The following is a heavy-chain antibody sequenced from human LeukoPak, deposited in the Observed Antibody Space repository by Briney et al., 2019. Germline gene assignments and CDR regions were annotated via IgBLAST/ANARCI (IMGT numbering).Heavy chain of an antibody. D-gene: IGHD4-17*01. CDR1: RGSITSSY. Sequence: SETLSLTCTVSRGSITSSYWSWIRQPPGKGLEWIGYIYYSGGTNYNPSLKSRVTISVDTSKNRFSLKLRSVTAADTAVYYWARAGTNDYGDLAGWFDPWGQGTLVIVSS. CDR2: IYYSGGT. V-gene: IGHV4-59*12. CDR3: ARAGTNDYGDLAGWFDP. J-gene: IGHJ5*02.